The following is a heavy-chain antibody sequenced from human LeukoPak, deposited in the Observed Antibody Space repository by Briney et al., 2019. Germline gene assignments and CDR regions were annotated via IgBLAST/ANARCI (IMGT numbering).Heavy chain of an antibody. V-gene: IGHV3-21*01. CDR1: GFTFSSYS. Sequence: GGSLRLSCAASGFTFSSYSMNWVREAPGKGLEWVSSISSSSSYIYYADSVKGRCTISRDNAKNSLYLQMNSLRAEDTAVYYCAGDEVGASFDYWGQGTLVTVSS. CDR3: AGDEVGASFDY. CDR2: ISSSSSYI. J-gene: IGHJ4*02. D-gene: IGHD1-26*01.